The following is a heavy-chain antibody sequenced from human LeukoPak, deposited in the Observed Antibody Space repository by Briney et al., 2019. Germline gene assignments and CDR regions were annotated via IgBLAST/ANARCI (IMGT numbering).Heavy chain of an antibody. D-gene: IGHD4-17*01. CDR2: MNPNSGNT. CDR1: GYTFTSYD. J-gene: IGHJ5*02. Sequence: ASVKVSCKASGYTFTSYDINWVRQATGQGLEWMGWMNPNSGNTGYAQKFQGRVTMTRNTSISTAYMELSSLRSEDTAVYYCARERVRDYGDAGGLDPWGQGTLVTVSS. CDR3: ARERVRDYGDAGGLDP. V-gene: IGHV1-8*01.